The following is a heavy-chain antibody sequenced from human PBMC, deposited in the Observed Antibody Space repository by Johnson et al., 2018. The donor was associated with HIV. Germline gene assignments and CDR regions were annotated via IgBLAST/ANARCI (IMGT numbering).Heavy chain of an antibody. CDR2: INWNGGST. D-gene: IGHD1-26*01. CDR3: ARDEGIEWELLPNAFDI. V-gene: IGHV3-9*01. CDR1: GFSFDDYA. Sequence: VQLVESGGGLVQPGRSLRLSCAASGFSFDDYAMHWVRQPPGKGLEWVSGINWNGGSTGYADSVKGRFTISRDNAKNSLYLQMNSLRAEDTALYYCARDEGIEWELLPNAFDIWGQGTMVTVSS. J-gene: IGHJ3*02.